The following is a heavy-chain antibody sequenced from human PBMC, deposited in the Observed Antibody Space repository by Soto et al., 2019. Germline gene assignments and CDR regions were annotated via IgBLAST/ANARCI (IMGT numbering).Heavy chain of an antibody. CDR1: GYTSTSYD. D-gene: IGHD3-3*01. J-gene: IGHJ3*02. CDR3: ARGHQTIFGTFDI. V-gene: IGHV1-8*01. Sequence: ASVKVSCKASGYTSTSYDINWVRQATGQGLEWMGWMNPNSGNTGYAQKFQGRVTMTRNTSISTAYMELSSLRSEDTAVYYCARGHQTIFGTFDIWGQGTMVTVSS. CDR2: MNPNSGNT.